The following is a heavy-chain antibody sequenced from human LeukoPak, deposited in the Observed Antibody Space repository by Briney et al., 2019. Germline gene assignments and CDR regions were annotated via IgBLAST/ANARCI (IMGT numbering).Heavy chain of an antibody. CDR3: ARDNGYSGYGYYFDY. D-gene: IGHD5-12*01. Sequence: SGGSLRPSCEASGFTFSNYAMSWVRQAPGKGLEWVSSISSSSSYIYYADSVKGRFTISRDNAKNSLYLQMNSLRAEDTAVYYCARDNGYSGYGYYFDYWGQGTLVTVSS. V-gene: IGHV3-21*01. CDR1: GFTFSNYA. CDR2: ISSSSSYI. J-gene: IGHJ4*02.